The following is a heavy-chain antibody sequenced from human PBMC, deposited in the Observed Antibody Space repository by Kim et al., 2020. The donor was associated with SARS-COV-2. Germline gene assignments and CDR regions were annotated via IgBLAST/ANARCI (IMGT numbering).Heavy chain of an antibody. J-gene: IGHJ4*02. V-gene: IGHV4-39*01. CDR1: GGSISSSSYY. Sequence: SETLSLTCTVSGGSISSSSYYWGWIRQPPGKGLEWIGSIYYSGSTYYNPSLKSRVTISVDTSKNQFSLKLSSVTAADTAVYYCARHRGGRIDYWGQGTLVTVSS. CDR3: ARHRGGRIDY. CDR2: IYYSGST. D-gene: IGHD1-26*01.